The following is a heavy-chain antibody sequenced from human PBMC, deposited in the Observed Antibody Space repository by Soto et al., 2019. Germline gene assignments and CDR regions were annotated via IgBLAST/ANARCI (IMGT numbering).Heavy chain of an antibody. CDR2: INHSGST. CDR1: GGSFSGYY. D-gene: IGHD3-10*01. V-gene: IGHV4-34*01. CDR3: ARARDMVRGVIILYYFDY. J-gene: IGHJ4*02. Sequence: SETLSLTCAVYGGSFSGYYWSWIRQPPGKGLEWIGEINHSGSTNYNPSLKSRVTISVDTSKNQFSLKLSSVTAADTAVYYCARARDMVRGVIILYYFDYWGQGTLVTVSS.